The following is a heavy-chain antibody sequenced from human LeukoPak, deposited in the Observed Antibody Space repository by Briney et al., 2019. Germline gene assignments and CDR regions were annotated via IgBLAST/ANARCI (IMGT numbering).Heavy chain of an antibody. D-gene: IGHD3-10*01. CDR2: ISYDGSNK. V-gene: IGHV3-30-3*01. Sequence: GGSLRLSCAASGFTFSSYAMHWVRQAPGKGLEWVAVISYDGSNKYYADSVKGRFTISRDNSKNTLYLQMNSLRAADTAVYYCVGEILREFLFDYWGRGTLVTVSS. CDR1: GFTFSSYA. J-gene: IGHJ4*02. CDR3: VGEILREFLFDY.